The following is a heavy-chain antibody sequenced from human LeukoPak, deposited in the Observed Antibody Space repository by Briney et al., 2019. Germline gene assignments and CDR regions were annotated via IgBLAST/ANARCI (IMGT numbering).Heavy chain of an antibody. CDR2: IYPGDSDT. CDR3: ARRPYYYDSSGYYLGRAFDI. V-gene: IGHV5-51*01. Sequence: GESLKISCKGSGYSFTSYWIGWVRQMPGKGLEWMGIIYPGDSDTRYSPSFQGQVTISADKSISTAYLQWSSLKASDTAMYYCARRPYYYDSSGYYLGRAFDIWGQGTMVTVSS. J-gene: IGHJ3*02. CDR1: GYSFTSYW. D-gene: IGHD3-22*01.